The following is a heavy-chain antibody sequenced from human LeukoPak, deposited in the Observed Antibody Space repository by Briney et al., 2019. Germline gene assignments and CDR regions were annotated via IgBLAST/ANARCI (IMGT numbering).Heavy chain of an antibody. CDR1: GGSFSGYY. J-gene: IGHJ6*02. CDR2: INHSGST. D-gene: IGHD3-3*01. V-gene: IGHV4-34*01. CDR3: ARGTRLIRFLGWLPFYGMDV. Sequence: SETLSLTCAVYGGSFSGYYWSWIRQPPGKGLEWIGEINHSGSTNYNPSLKSRVTISVDTSKNQFSLKLSSVTAADTAVYYCARGTRLIRFLGWLPFYGMDVWGQGTTVTVSS.